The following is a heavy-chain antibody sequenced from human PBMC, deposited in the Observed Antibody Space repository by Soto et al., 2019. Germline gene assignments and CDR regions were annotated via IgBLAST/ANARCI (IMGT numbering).Heavy chain of an antibody. D-gene: IGHD2-15*01. CDR3: AYLPCSGGSCYWFSFSGMDV. CDR1: GFSLSTSGVG. CDR2: IYWDDDK. Sequence: QITLKESGPTLVKPTQTLTLTCTFSGFSLSTSGVGVAWIRQPPGKALEWLALIYWDDDKRYRPSLESRRTITKDTTNNQVVLTITNMDSVATATYYCAYLPCSGGSCYWFSFSGMDVWGQGTTVTVSS. J-gene: IGHJ6*02. V-gene: IGHV2-5*02.